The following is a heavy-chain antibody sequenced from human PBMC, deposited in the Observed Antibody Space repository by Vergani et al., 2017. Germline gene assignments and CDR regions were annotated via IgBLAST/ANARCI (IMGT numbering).Heavy chain of an antibody. V-gene: IGHV3-23*01. CDR2: ISGSGGST. Sequence: EVQLLESGGGLVQPGGSLRLSCAASGFTFSSYAMSWVRQAPGKGLEWGSAISGSGGSTYYADSVKGRFTISRDNSKNTLYLQMNSLRAEDTAVYYCAKDEDYYDSSGYCDYWGQGTLVTVSS. J-gene: IGHJ4*02. CDR1: GFTFSSYA. D-gene: IGHD3-22*01. CDR3: AKDEDYYDSSGYCDY.